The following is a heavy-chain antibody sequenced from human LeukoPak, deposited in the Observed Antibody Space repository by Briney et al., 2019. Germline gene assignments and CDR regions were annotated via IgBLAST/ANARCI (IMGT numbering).Heavy chain of an antibody. D-gene: IGHD3-22*01. CDR2: INPNSGGT. CDR1: GYTFTGYY. Sequence: ASVKVSCKASGYTFTGYYMHWVRQAPGQGLEWMGWINPNSGGTNYAQKFQGRVTMTRDTSISTAYMELSRLRSDDTAVYYCARDFKLVGIVVVNTYYFDYWGQGTLVTVSS. CDR3: ARDFKLVGIVVVNTYYFDY. V-gene: IGHV1-2*02. J-gene: IGHJ4*02.